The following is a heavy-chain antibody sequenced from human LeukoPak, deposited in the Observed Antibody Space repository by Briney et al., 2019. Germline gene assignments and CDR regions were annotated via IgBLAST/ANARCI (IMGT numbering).Heavy chain of an antibody. Sequence: ASVKVSCKASGYTFTSYAMNWVRQAHGEGLERMGWINTNTGNPTYAQGFTGRFAFSLDTSVSTAHLQISSLKAEDTAVYYCARGEYQLLFFPIGYWGQETLVTVSS. J-gene: IGHJ4*02. D-gene: IGHD2-2*01. V-gene: IGHV7-4-1*02. CDR3: ARGEYQLLFFPIGY. CDR1: GYTFTSYA. CDR2: INTNTGNP.